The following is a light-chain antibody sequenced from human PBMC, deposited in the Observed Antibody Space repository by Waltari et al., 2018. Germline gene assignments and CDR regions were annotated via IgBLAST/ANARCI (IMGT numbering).Light chain of an antibody. V-gene: IGKV1-8*01. CDR3: QQYYSYPRT. CDR1: QGISIY. CDR2: AAS. Sequence: AIRMTQSPSSLSASTGDTVTITCRASQGISIYLAWYQQKPGKAPKLLIYAASTLQSGVPSRFSGSGSGTDFTLTICCLLSEDFATYYCQQYYSYPRTFGQGTKVEIK. J-gene: IGKJ1*01.